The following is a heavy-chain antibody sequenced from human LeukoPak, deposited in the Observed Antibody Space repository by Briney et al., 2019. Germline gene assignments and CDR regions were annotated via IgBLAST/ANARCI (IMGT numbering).Heavy chain of an antibody. Sequence: SETLSLTCAVYGGSFSGYYWSWIRQPPGKGLEWIGEINNSGSTNYNPSLKSRVTISVDTSKNQFSLKLSSVTAADTAVYYCARGRYTAARSYYYYYGMDVWGQGTTVTVSS. CDR2: INNSGST. D-gene: IGHD6-6*01. CDR1: GGSFSGYY. CDR3: ARGRYTAARSYYYYYGMDV. J-gene: IGHJ6*02. V-gene: IGHV4-34*01.